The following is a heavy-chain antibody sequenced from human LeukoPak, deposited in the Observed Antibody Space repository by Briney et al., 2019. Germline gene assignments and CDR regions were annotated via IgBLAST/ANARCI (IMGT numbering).Heavy chain of an antibody. J-gene: IGHJ3*02. CDR1: GGSISSSNYY. D-gene: IGHD6-13*01. CDR2: IYYSGST. Sequence: SETLSLTCTVSGGSISSSNYYWGWIRQPPGKGLEWIGSIYYSGSTYYNPSLKSRVTISVDTSKNQFSLKLSSVTAADTAVYYCARQGFDLSWYTGDAFDIWGQGTMVTVSS. V-gene: IGHV4-39*01. CDR3: ARQGFDLSWYTGDAFDI.